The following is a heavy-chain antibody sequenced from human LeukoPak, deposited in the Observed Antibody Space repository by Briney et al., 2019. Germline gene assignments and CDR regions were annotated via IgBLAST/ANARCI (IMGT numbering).Heavy chain of an antibody. Sequence: GESLKISCKGSENSFTNHWIGWVCQMPGKGLEWMGIIYPGDSETKYRPSFQGQVTISADKSNNIAYLQWSSLKASDSAIYYCARLVYSGSAEFDYWGQGTLVTVSS. V-gene: IGHV5-51*01. CDR1: ENSFTNHW. CDR2: IYPGDSET. J-gene: IGHJ4*02. CDR3: ARLVYSGSAEFDY. D-gene: IGHD1-26*01.